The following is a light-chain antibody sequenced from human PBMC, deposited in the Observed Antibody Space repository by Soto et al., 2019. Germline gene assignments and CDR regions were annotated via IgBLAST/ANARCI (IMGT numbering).Light chain of an antibody. CDR1: SSDVGGYNY. J-gene: IGLJ2*01. Sequence: QSALTQPRSASGSPGQSITISCTGTSSDVGGYNYVSWYQQHPAKAPKLIIFDVSKRPSGVPNRFSGSKSGNTASLTISGLRAEDEADYYCSSYAGSSARVVFGGGTKLTVL. CDR3: SSYAGSSARVV. V-gene: IGLV2-11*01. CDR2: DVS.